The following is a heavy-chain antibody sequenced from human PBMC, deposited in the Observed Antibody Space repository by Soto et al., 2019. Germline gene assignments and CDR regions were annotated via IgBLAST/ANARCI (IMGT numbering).Heavy chain of an antibody. V-gene: IGHV1-18*01. J-gene: IGHJ5*02. CDR3: ARDKGAYCGGDCYSTWFDP. CDR1: GYTFTSYG. Sequence: QVQLVQSGAEVKKPGASVKVSYKASGYTFTSYGISWVRQAPGQGLEWMGWISAYNGNTNYAQKLQGRVTMTTDTSTSTAYMELRSLRSDDTAVYYCARDKGAYCGGDCYSTWFDPWGQGILVTVSS. D-gene: IGHD2-21*02. CDR2: ISAYNGNT.